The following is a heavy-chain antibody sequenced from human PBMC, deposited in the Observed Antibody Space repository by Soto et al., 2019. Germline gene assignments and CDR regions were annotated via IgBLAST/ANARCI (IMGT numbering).Heavy chain of an antibody. J-gene: IGHJ4*02. D-gene: IGHD6-13*01. Sequence: GSLRLSCAASGFTFNSYSMNWVRQAPGKELEWVSYISSSSSTMYFADSVKGRFTISRDNAKNSLYLQMNSLRAEDTAVYYCAREGSSSTWYPLDYWGQGTLVTVSS. CDR3: AREGSSSTWYPLDY. CDR1: GFTFNSYS. V-gene: IGHV3-48*04. CDR2: ISSSSSTM.